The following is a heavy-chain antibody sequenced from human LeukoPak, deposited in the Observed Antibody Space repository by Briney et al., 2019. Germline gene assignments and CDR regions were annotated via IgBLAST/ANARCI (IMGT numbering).Heavy chain of an antibody. Sequence: GASVKVSCKASGYTFTSYGISWVRQAPGQGLEWMGWISAYNGNTNYTQKLQGRVTMTTDTSTSTAYMELRSLRSDDTAVYYCARDSQYQLLYGSNRFDPWGQGTLVTVSS. CDR3: ARDSQYQLLYGSNRFDP. CDR1: GYTFTSYG. V-gene: IGHV1-18*01. D-gene: IGHD2-2*02. CDR2: ISAYNGNT. J-gene: IGHJ5*02.